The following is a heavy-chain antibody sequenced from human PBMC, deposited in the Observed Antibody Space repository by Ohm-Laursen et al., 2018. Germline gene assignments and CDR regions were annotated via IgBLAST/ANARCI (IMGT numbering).Heavy chain of an antibody. CDR2: ITSSGDVK. CDR1: GFTFSSYE. Sequence: SLRLSCAASGFTFSSYEMNWVRQAPGMGLEWLSYITSSGDVKYYADSVKGRFTISRDNAKNSLYLQILRAEDTAVYYCVRVGDMAATGQAFDIWGQGTMVTVSS. J-gene: IGHJ3*02. D-gene: IGHD6-13*01. V-gene: IGHV3-48*03. CDR3: VRVGDMAATGQAFDI.